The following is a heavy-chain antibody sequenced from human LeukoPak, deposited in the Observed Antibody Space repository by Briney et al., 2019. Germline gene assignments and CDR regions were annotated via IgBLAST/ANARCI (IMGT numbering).Heavy chain of an antibody. Sequence: ASVKVSCKVSGYTLTELSMHWVRQAPGKGLEWMGGFDPEDGETIYAQKFQGRVTMTEDTSTDTAYMELSSLRSEDTAVYYCATGYYYDSSGLNWFDPWGQGTLVIVSS. V-gene: IGHV1-24*01. D-gene: IGHD3-22*01. J-gene: IGHJ5*02. CDR3: ATGYYYDSSGLNWFDP. CDR2: FDPEDGET. CDR1: GYTLTELS.